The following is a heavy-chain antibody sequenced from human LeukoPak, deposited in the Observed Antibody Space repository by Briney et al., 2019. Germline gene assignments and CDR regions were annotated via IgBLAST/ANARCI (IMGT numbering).Heavy chain of an antibody. Sequence: GGSLRLSCAASGFTVSSNYMSWVRQAPGKGLEWVSVIYSGGSTYYADSVKGRFTISRDNSKSTLYIQMNSLRAEDTAVYYCARDSGTTYYYDSSGFNWGSGYFDYWGQGTLVTVSS. V-gene: IGHV3-53*01. CDR2: IYSGGST. CDR3: ARDSGTTYYYDSSGFNWGSGYFDY. J-gene: IGHJ4*02. D-gene: IGHD3-22*01. CDR1: GFTVSSNY.